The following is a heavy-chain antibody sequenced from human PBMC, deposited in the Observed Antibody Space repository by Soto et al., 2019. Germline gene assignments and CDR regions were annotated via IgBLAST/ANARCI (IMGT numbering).Heavy chain of an antibody. CDR1: GDSVSSNSVT. Sequence: SQTLSLTCAISGDSVSSNSVTWNWIRQSPSRGLEWLGRTYYRSKWYNDYAVSVKSRITINPDTSKNQFSLQLNSVTAADAAVYYCARQRTTVVTQAYFDHWGQGTLVTVSS. CDR2: TYYRSKWYN. CDR3: ARQRTTVVTQAYFDH. D-gene: IGHD4-17*01. J-gene: IGHJ4*02. V-gene: IGHV6-1*01.